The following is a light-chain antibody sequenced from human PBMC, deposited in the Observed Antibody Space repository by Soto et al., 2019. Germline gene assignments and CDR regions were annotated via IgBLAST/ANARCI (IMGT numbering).Light chain of an antibody. CDR3: QKYDSAAFT. CDR2: AAS. V-gene: IGKV1-27*01. J-gene: IGKJ3*01. CDR1: QGISNY. Sequence: DIPMTQSPSSLSASVGDRVTIPCRASQGISNYLAWYQQKPGKVPKLLIYAASTLQSGVPSRFSGSGSGTDFTLTISSLQTEDVATYYCQKYDSAAFTFGHVTKVDIK.